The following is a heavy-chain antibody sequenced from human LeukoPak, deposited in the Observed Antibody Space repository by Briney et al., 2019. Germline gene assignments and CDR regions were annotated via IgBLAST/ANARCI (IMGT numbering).Heavy chain of an antibody. CDR3: ARHGRGLQFFEY. V-gene: IGHV4-39*01. Sequence: SETLSLTCTVSGGSISSSYYWGWIRQPPGKGLEWIGSIFYSGSTYYTPSLKSRVTISVDTSKNQFSLKLSSVTAADTAVYYCARHGRGLQFFEYWGQGSLVTVSS. D-gene: IGHD3-3*01. J-gene: IGHJ4*02. CDR2: IFYSGST. CDR1: GGSISSSYY.